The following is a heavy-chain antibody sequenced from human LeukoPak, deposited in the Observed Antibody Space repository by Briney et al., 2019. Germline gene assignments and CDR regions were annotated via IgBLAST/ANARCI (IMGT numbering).Heavy chain of an antibody. Sequence: GWSLRLSCAASGFTFSSYAMHWVRQAPGKGLEWVAVISYDGSNKYHADSVKGRFTISRDNSKNTLYLQMNSLRAENTAVYYCASRYCSGGSCYYWGQGTLVTVSS. D-gene: IGHD2-15*01. V-gene: IGHV3-30-3*01. J-gene: IGHJ4*02. CDR1: GFTFSSYA. CDR2: ISYDGSNK. CDR3: ASRYCSGGSCYY.